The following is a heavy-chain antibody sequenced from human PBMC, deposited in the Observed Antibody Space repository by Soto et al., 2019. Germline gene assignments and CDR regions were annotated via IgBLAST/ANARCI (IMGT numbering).Heavy chain of an antibody. CDR1: GYTFTGYY. CDR2: INPNSGGT. D-gene: IGHD2-2*02. Sequence: GASVKVSCKASGYTFTGYYMHWVRQAPGQGLEWMGWINPNSGGTNYAQKFQGRVTMTRDTSISTAYMELSRLRSDDTAVYYCARDWKDIVVVPAAIDYGMDVWGQGTTVTVSS. V-gene: IGHV1-2*02. J-gene: IGHJ6*02. CDR3: ARDWKDIVVVPAAIDYGMDV.